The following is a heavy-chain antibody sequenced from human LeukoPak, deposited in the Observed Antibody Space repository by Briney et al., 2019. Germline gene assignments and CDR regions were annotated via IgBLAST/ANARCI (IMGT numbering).Heavy chain of an antibody. CDR1: GGSISSYY. Sequence: PSETLSLTCTVSGGSISSYYWSWIRQPAGKGLEWIGRIYTSGSTNYNPSLKSRVTISVDTSKNQFSLKLSSVTAADTAVYYCARGYSTSSKGDFDYWGQGTLVTVSS. D-gene: IGHD6-6*01. V-gene: IGHV4-4*07. CDR3: ARGYSTSSKGDFDY. J-gene: IGHJ4*02. CDR2: IYTSGST.